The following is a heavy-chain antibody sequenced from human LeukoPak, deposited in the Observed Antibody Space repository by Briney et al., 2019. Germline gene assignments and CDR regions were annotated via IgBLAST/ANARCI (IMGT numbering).Heavy chain of an antibody. Sequence: GGSLRLSCAASGFTFSSYAMHWVRQAPGKGLEWVAVISYDGSNKYYADSVKGRFTISRDNSKNTLYLQMNSLRAEDTAVYYCARGLSRGHFDYWGQGTLVTVSS. J-gene: IGHJ4*02. V-gene: IGHV3-30*04. CDR3: ARGLSRGHFDY. CDR1: GFTFSSYA. D-gene: IGHD3-16*01. CDR2: ISYDGSNK.